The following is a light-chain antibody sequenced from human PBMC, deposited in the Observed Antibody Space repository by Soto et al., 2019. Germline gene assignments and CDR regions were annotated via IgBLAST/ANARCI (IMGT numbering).Light chain of an antibody. V-gene: IGLV2-14*01. J-gene: IGLJ1*01. CDR1: SSDVGGYNY. Sequence: QSVLTQPASVSGSPGQSITISCTGTSSDVGGYNYVSWYQQHPGKAPKFMIYDVSNRPSGVSNRFSGSKSDNTASLTITGLQAEDDVDYYGSSYTTHYTPQIVFGTRT. CDR3: SSYTTHYTPQIV. CDR2: DVS.